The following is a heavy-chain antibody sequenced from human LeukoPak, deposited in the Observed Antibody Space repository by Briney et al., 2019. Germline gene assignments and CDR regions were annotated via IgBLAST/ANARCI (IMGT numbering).Heavy chain of an antibody. J-gene: IGHJ6*03. CDR1: GFTFSSYS. CDR3: ARLSEPHYYYYYYMDV. CDR2: ISSSSSTI. Sequence: GGSLRLSCAASGFTFSSYSMNWVRQAPGKGLEWVSYISSSSSTIYYADSVKGRSTISRDNAKNSLYLQMNSLRDEDTAVYYCARLSEPHYYYYYYMDVWGKGTTVTVSS. V-gene: IGHV3-48*02.